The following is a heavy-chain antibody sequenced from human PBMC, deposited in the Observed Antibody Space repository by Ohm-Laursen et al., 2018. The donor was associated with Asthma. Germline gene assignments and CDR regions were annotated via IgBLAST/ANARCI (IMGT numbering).Heavy chain of an antibody. J-gene: IGHJ4*02. D-gene: IGHD3-22*01. CDR2: ISACNGNT. V-gene: IGHV1-18*04. CDR1: GYTFTSYG. CDR3: ARELYDSSGYYLDY. Sequence: ASVKVSCKASGYTFTSYGISWVRQAPGQGLEWMGWISACNGNTNYAQKLQGRVTMTTDTSTSTAYMELRSLRSDDTAVYYCARELYDSSGYYLDYWGQGTLVTVSS.